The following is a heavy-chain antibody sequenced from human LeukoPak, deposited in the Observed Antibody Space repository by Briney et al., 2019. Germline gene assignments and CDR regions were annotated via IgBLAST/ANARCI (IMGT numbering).Heavy chain of an antibody. CDR3: ARAGIGAAYHYHYGMDV. CDR1: GGSISSYY. CDR2: IYYSGST. J-gene: IGHJ6*02. V-gene: IGHV4-59*08. Sequence: QPSETLSLTCTVSGGSISSYYWSWIRQPPGKGLEWIGYIYYSGSTNYNPSLKSRVTISVDTSKNQFSLKLSSVTAADTAVYYCARAGIGAAYHYHYGMDVWGQGTTVTVSS. D-gene: IGHD6-13*01.